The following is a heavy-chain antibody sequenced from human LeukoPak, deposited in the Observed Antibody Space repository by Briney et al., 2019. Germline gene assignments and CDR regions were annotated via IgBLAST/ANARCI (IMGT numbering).Heavy chain of an antibody. Sequence: ASVKVSCKASGYTFTSYGISWVRQAPGQGLEWMGWISAYNGNTNYAQKLQGRVTMTTDTSTSTAYMELRSLRSDDTAVYYCAREWLDMITFGGVMWPYYFDYWGQGTLVTVSS. CDR3: AREWLDMITFGGVMWPYYFDY. V-gene: IGHV1-18*01. J-gene: IGHJ4*02. D-gene: IGHD3-16*01. CDR1: GYTFTSYG. CDR2: ISAYNGNT.